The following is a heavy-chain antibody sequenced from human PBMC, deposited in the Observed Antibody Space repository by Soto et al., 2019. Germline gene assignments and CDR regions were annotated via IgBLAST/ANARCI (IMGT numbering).Heavy chain of an antibody. V-gene: IGHV4-59*01. J-gene: IGHJ5*02. CDR3: AGDARPHSGSVWFDP. CDR1: GGYISSYY. Sequence: PSETLSLTCTVSGGYISSYYWSWIRQPPGKGLEWIGYIYDSGSTNYNPSLKSRVTISVDTPKNQFSLKLTSVTAADTAVYYCAGDARPHSGSVWFDPWGQGTLVTVS. D-gene: IGHD6-6*01. CDR2: IYDSGST.